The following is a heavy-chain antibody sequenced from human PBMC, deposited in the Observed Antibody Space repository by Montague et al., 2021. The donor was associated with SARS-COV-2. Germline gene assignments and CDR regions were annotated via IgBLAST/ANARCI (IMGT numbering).Heavy chain of an antibody. CDR2: IHYSGRT. V-gene: IGHV4-31*03. Sequence: TLSLTCTVSGVSISSCSYYWNWIRQHPGKGLEWIVYIHYSGRTYYTPSLQSRVAISVDTSKNEFSLKMTSVTAADTAVYYCARDGDEGYFFEYWGQGLLVTVSS. J-gene: IGHJ4*02. D-gene: IGHD2/OR15-2a*01. CDR3: ARDGDEGYFFEY. CDR1: GVSISSCSYY.